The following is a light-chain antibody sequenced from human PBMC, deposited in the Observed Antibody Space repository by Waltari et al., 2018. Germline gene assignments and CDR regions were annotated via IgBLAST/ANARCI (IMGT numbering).Light chain of an antibody. J-gene: IGKJ4*01. CDR3: QQRSEWPLT. Sequence: EIVLTQSPATLSLSPGERATLPCRASQDISNDLGWYQQKLGQAPRLLIYDASNRATGIPARFSGSGSATDFTLTISRLEPEDFAVYYCQQRSEWPLTFGGGTKVEIK. V-gene: IGKV3-11*01. CDR1: QDISND. CDR2: DAS.